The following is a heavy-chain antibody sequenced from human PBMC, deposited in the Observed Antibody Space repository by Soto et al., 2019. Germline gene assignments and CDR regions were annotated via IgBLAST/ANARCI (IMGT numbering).Heavy chain of an antibody. V-gene: IGHV2-5*01. CDR3: AYSPDSSGRYLSSRFDH. Sequence: QITLKESGPTLVKPTQTLTLTCTFSGFSLRTSGVGVGWIRQPPGKALEWLALIYWNDDKRYSPSLKSRLTITKDTSKNQVVLRMTNMDPVDTATYYCAYSPDSSGRYLSSRFDHWGQGTLVTVSS. CDR2: IYWNDDK. D-gene: IGHD6-19*01. CDR1: GFSLRTSGVG. J-gene: IGHJ4*02.